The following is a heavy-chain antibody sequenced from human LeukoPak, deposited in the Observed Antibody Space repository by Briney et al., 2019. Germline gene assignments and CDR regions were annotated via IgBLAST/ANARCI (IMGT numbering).Heavy chain of an antibody. Sequence: PSETLSLTCSVYGGSFSDYYWSWIRQPPGKGLEWIGEISHSGSTKFNPSLKSRVTISVDTSRNQFSLNLTSVTAADTAVYYCARAGLLIFGMITPNWFDPWGQGTLVSVSS. CDR2: ISHSGST. CDR1: GGSFSDYY. D-gene: IGHD3/OR15-3a*01. CDR3: ARAGLLIFGMITPNWFDP. J-gene: IGHJ5*02. V-gene: IGHV4-34*01.